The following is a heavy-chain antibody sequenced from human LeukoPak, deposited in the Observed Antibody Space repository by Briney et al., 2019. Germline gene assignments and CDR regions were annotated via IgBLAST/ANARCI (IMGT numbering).Heavy chain of an antibody. CDR3: ARDYYDSSGAFDY. CDR1: GGSISSGSYY. Sequence: SQTLSLTSTVSGGSISSGSYYWRWIRQPPGKGLEWIGSIYHSGSTYYNPSLKSRVTISVDTSKNQFSLKLSSVTVADTAVYYCARDYYDSSGAFDYWGQGSLVTVSS. V-gene: IGHV4-39*07. D-gene: IGHD3-22*01. CDR2: IYHSGST. J-gene: IGHJ4*02.